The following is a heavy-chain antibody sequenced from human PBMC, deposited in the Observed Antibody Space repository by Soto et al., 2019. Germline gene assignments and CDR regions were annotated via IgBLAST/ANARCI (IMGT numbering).Heavy chain of an antibody. J-gene: IGHJ6*02. V-gene: IGHV1-69*13. Sequence: SVKVSCKASGGTFSSYAISWVRQAPGQGLEWMGGIIPIFGTANYAQKFQGRATITADESTSTAYMELSSLRSEDTAVYYCARVHMVRGVINYYYYYGMDVWG. CDR2: IIPIFGTA. D-gene: IGHD3-10*01. CDR1: GGTFSSYA. CDR3: ARVHMVRGVINYYYYYGMDV.